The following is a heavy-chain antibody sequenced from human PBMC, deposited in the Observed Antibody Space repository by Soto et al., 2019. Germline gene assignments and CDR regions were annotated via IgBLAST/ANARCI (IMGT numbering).Heavy chain of an antibody. Sequence: GGSLRLSCAASGFTFSSYAMSWVRQAPGKGLEWVSAISGSGGSTYYADSVKGRFTISRDNSKNTLYLQMNSLRAEDTAVYYWAKDRDSPSGTGYWGQGTLVTVSS. J-gene: IGHJ4*02. D-gene: IGHD1-26*01. CDR1: GFTFSSYA. V-gene: IGHV3-23*01. CDR2: ISGSGGST. CDR3: AKDRDSPSGTGY.